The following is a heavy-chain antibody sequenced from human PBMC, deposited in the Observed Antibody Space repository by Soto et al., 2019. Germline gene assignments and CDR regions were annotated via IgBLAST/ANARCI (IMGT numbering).Heavy chain of an antibody. D-gene: IGHD6-6*01. V-gene: IGHV3-33*01. J-gene: IGHJ4*02. CDR1: GFTFSSYG. CDR2: IWYDGSNK. Sequence: LRLSCAASGFTFSSYGMHWVRQAPGKGLEWVAVIWYDGSNKYYADSVKGRFTISRDNSKNTLYLQMNSLRAEDTAVYYCARDIAARPTYYFDYWGQGTLVTVSS. CDR3: ARDIAARPTYYFDY.